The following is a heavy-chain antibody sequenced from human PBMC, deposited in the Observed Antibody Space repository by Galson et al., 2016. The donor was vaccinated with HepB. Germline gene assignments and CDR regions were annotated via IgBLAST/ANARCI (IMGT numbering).Heavy chain of an antibody. V-gene: IGHV5-51*01. CDR2: IYPSDSDV. D-gene: IGHD3-22*01. J-gene: IGHJ5*02. Sequence: QSGAEVKKPGESLKISCKGSGYSFTSYWIDWVRQMPGRGLEWMGTIYPSDSDVRYSPSFQGQVTISADKSIGTAYLQWSSLKASDTAMYYCTRLDTRGHYHWGQGTLITVAS. CDR3: TRLDTRGHYH. CDR1: GYSFTSYW.